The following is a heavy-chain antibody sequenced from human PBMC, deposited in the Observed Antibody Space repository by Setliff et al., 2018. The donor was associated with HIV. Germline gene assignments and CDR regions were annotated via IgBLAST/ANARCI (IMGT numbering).Heavy chain of an antibody. CDR2: INPNSGGT. CDR1: GYTFTGYH. D-gene: IGHD3-22*01. CDR3: ARDYYDSSGYIFFPGLPDY. V-gene: IGHV1-2*02. J-gene: IGHJ4*02. Sequence: ASVKVSCKASGYTFTGYHMHWVRQAPGQGLEWMGWINPNSGGTNYSKKFQGRVTMTRDTSISKAYMELSRLRSDDTAVYYCARDYYDSSGYIFFPGLPDYWGQGTVVTVSS.